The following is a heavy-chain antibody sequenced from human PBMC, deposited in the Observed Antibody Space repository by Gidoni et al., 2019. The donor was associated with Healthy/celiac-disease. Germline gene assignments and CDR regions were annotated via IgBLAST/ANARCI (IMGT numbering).Heavy chain of an antibody. V-gene: IGHV3-23*01. CDR1: GFTFSSYA. D-gene: IGHD4-17*01. Sequence: EVQLLESGGGLVHPGGSLRLSCAASGFTFSSYAMRWVSQAQGKGREWVLDISGSGGSTYYADSVKGRFTISRDNSKNTLYLQMNSLRAEDTAVYYCAKDLLMTTVTTRAFDIWGQGTMVTVSS. CDR2: ISGSGGST. J-gene: IGHJ3*02. CDR3: AKDLLMTTVTTRAFDI.